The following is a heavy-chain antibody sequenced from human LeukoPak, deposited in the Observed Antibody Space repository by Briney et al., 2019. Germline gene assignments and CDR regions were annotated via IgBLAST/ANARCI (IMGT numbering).Heavy chain of an antibody. CDR2: ISSSSSTI. J-gene: IGHJ4*02. CDR3: ARDRNYYDSSGSFDY. V-gene: IGHV3-48*01. Sequence: PGGSLRLSCAASGSTFSSYSMNWVRQAPGKGLEWVSYISSSSSTIYYADSVKGRFTISRDNAKNSLYLQMNSLRAEDTAVYYCARDRNYYDSSGSFDYWGQGTLVTVSS. CDR1: GSTFSSYS. D-gene: IGHD3-22*01.